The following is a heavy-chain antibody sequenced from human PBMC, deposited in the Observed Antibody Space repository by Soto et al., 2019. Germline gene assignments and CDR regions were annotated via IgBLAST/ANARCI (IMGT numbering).Heavy chain of an antibody. V-gene: IGHV3-23*01. CDR2: ISSSGDSR. J-gene: IGHJ5*02. CDR3: AKDPPAPWTANWVDP. CDR1: GFNFNTFA. D-gene: IGHD5-12*01. Sequence: EEQVSESGGGLVQSGGSLRLSCAASGFNFNTFAMSWIRQAPGKGLEWVSHISSSGDSRDYADSVRGRFTISRDNSKNGLVLQMNSLRADDTATYYCAKDPPAPWTANWVDPWGKGTLVTVSS.